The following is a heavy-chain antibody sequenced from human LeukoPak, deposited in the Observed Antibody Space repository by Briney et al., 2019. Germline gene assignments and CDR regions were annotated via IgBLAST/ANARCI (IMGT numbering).Heavy chain of an antibody. Sequence: GGSLRLSCAASGFTFSTYRMNWVRQAPGKGLEWVAFTRYDEDNKYYAESVKGRFTISRDNSKNTLYLQMNSLRVEDTAVYCAKDTSTIAVAGTCFDYWGQGTLVTVSS. CDR2: TRYDEDNK. D-gene: IGHD6-19*01. J-gene: IGHJ4*02. CDR1: GFTFSTYR. CDR3: AKDTSTIAVAGTCFDY. V-gene: IGHV3-30*02.